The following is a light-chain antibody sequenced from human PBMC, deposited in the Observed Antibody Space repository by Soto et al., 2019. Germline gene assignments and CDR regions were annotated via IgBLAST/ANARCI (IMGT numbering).Light chain of an antibody. CDR3: QQYNNWRWT. Sequence: EIVLTQSPGTLSLSPGEIATLSCRASQSVSSNLSWYQQKPGQAPRLLIYGASTRATGIPARFSGSGSGTEFTLTISSLQSEDFAVYYCQQYNNWRWTFGQGTKVDI. V-gene: IGKV3-15*01. J-gene: IGKJ1*01. CDR1: QSVSSN. CDR2: GAS.